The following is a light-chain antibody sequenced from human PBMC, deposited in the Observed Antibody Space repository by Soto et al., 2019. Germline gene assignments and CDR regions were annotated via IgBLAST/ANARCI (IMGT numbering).Light chain of an antibody. Sequence: EIVMTQSPATLSVSPGERATLSCRASQRVSSNLAWYQQKPGQAPRLLIYDASTRAPGIPARFSGSGSGTGFTLPNSSLQSEDFEGYYCHQDNNWPPYTFGQGTKLEIK. J-gene: IGKJ2*01. CDR2: DAS. CDR3: HQDNNWPPYT. V-gene: IGKV3-15*01. CDR1: QRVSSN.